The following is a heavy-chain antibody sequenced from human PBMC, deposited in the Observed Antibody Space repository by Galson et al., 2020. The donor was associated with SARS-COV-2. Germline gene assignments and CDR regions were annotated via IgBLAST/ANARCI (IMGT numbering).Heavy chain of an antibody. Sequence: GRFTISRDNPKNSLYLQMNSLRAEDTAVYYCAKGGRYSYGRFDYWGQGTLVTVSS. J-gene: IGHJ4*02. D-gene: IGHD5-18*01. V-gene: IGHV3-11*05. CDR3: AKGGRYSYGRFDY.